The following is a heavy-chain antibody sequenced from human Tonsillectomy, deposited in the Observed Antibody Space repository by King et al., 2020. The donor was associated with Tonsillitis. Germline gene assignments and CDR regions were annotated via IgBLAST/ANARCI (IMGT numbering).Heavy chain of an antibody. CDR1: GYTFIAYY. V-gene: IGHV1-2*02. CDR2: MNPNSGDT. CDR3: AREGGDGYNYAY. D-gene: IGHD5-24*01. Sequence: QLVQSGAEVKKPGASVKVSCEASGYTFIAYYIHWVRQAPGQGLEWMAWMNPNSGDTNYAQKFQGRVTLTRDTSINTAYMDLSSLESDDTAVYFCAREGGDGYNYAYWGQGTLVTVSS. J-gene: IGHJ4*02.